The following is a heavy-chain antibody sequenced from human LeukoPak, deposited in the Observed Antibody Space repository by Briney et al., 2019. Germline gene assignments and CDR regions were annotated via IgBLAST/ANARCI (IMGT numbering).Heavy chain of an antibody. D-gene: IGHD1-1*01. CDR3: ARDHLTTAPFDY. Sequence: GRSLRLSCAASGFTFSSYGMHWVRQAPGKGLEWVAVIWYDGSNKYYADSVKGRFTISRDNSKNTLYLQMNSLRAEDTAVYYCARDHLTTAPFDYWGQGTLVTVSS. CDR2: IWYDGSNK. CDR1: GFTFSSYG. V-gene: IGHV3-33*01. J-gene: IGHJ4*02.